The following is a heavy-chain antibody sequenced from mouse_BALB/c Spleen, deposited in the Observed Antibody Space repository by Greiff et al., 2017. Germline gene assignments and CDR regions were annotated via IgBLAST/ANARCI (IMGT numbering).Heavy chain of an antibody. CDR3: ARDRPLRFFDY. J-gene: IGHJ2*01. V-gene: IGHV7-3*02. CDR2: IRNKANGYTT. CDR1: GFTFTDYY. Sequence: EVQLVESGGGLVQPGGSLRLSCATSGFTFTDYYMSWVRQPPGKALEWLGFIRNKANGYTTEYSASVKGRFTISRDNSQSILYLQMNTLRAEDSATYYCARDRPLRFFDYWGQGTTLTVSS.